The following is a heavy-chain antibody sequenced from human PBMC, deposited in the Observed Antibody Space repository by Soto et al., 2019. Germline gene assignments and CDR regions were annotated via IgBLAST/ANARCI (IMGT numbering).Heavy chain of an antibody. V-gene: IGHV4-59*01. CDR3: ARDHTGSLDY. CDR1: GDSIKTNQ. CDR2: ISNSGTA. J-gene: IGHJ4*01. D-gene: IGHD3-10*01. Sequence: PSETLSLTCIVSGDSIKTNQWGWIRQPPGKGLEWIAYISNSGTANHNPSLKSRVTMSIDMAKNQFSLNLSSVTAADTAVYYCARDHTGSLDYWGQGILVTVSS.